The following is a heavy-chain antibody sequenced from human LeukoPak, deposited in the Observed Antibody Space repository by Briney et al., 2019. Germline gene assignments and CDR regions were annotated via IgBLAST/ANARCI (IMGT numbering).Heavy chain of an antibody. CDR2: ISSSGSTI. CDR3: ARDRHSGYDPAYYYYYGMDV. D-gene: IGHD5-12*01. Sequence: GGSLRLSCAASGFTLSSYETNWVRQAPGKGLEWVSYISSSGSTIYYADSVKGRFTISRDNAKNSLYLQMNSLRAEDTAVYYCARDRHSGYDPAYYYYYGMDVWGQGTTVTVSS. CDR1: GFTLSSYE. V-gene: IGHV3-48*03. J-gene: IGHJ6*02.